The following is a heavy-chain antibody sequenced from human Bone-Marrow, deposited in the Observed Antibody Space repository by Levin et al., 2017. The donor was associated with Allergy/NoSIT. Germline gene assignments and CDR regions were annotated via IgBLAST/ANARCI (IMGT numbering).Heavy chain of an antibody. Sequence: GGSLRLSCAASGFTFSNYWMSWVRQAPGKGLEWVANIVQDGSKQYYMDSVRGRFTISRDNAKNSLSLQMNSLRVEDTAVYYCARDKDYSGNRGDYWGQGTLVTVSS. CDR3: ARDKDYSGNRGDY. V-gene: IGHV3-7*04. CDR1: GFTFSNYW. D-gene: IGHD4-23*01. J-gene: IGHJ4*02. CDR2: IVQDGSKQ.